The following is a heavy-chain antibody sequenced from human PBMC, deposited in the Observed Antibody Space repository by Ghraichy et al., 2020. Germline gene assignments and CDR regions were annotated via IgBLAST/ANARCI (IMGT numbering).Heavy chain of an antibody. Sequence: SETLSLTCAVYGGSFSGYYWSWIRQPPGKGLEWIGEINHSGSTNYNPSLKSRVTISVDTSKNQFSLKLSSVIAADTAVYYCAREPRGYADWYYYYMDVWGKGTTVTVPS. V-gene: IGHV4-34*01. D-gene: IGHD3-16*01. CDR1: GGSFSGYY. CDR2: INHSGST. CDR3: AREPRGYADWYYYYMDV. J-gene: IGHJ6*03.